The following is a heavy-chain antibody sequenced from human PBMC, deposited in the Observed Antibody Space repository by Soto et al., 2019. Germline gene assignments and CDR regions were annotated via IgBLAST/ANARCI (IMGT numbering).Heavy chain of an antibody. CDR3: ARDHGGTAFDY. D-gene: IGHD1-1*01. V-gene: IGHV3-33*01. J-gene: IGHJ4*02. Sequence: GGSLRLSCAASGFTFSSYGMHWVRQAPGKGLEWVAAIWYDGSNKYYADSVKGRFTISRDNSKNTLYLQMNSLRAEDTAVYYCARDHGGTAFDYWGQGTLVTVSS. CDR1: GFTFSSYG. CDR2: IWYDGSNK.